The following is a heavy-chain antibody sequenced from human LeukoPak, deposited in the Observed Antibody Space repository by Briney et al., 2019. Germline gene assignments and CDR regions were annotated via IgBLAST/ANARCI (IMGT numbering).Heavy chain of an antibody. CDR3: VRDYYWNVDY. CDR2: IKSDGRGT. D-gene: IGHD1-1*01. Sequence: PGGSLRLSRVASGFPFSYSWMRWIRHGPGNGLVWVSCIKSDGRGTDYADSVKGRFTISRDNAKNTVYLEMNNVRVEDTAVYFCVRDYYWNVDYWGQGALVTVSS. J-gene: IGHJ4*02. CDR1: GFPFSYSW. V-gene: IGHV3-74*01.